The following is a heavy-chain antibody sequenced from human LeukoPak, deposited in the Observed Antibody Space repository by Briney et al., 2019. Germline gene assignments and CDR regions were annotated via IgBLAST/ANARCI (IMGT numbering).Heavy chain of an antibody. J-gene: IGHJ4*02. CDR2: ISYDGSNK. CDR1: GFTFSSYA. CDR3: ARDGGYSYGPDDS. V-gene: IGHV3-30-3*01. Sequence: GRSLRLSCAASGFTFSSYAMHWVRQAPGKGLEGVAVISYDGSNKYYAASVKGRFTISRDNSKNTLYLQMNSLRAEDTAVYYCARDGGYSYGPDDSWGQGTLVTVSS. D-gene: IGHD5-18*01.